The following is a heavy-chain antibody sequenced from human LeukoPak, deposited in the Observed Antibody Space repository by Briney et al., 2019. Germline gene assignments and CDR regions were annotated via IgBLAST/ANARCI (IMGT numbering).Heavy chain of an antibody. Sequence: PSETLSLTCTVSGGSISSSSYCWRWLRQPAGKGLEWVGYIYYSGSTNYNPSLKSRVTISVDTSKNQFSLKLSSVTAADTAVYYCARVGTGTTPRRYYYYYYMDVWGKGTTVTVSS. D-gene: IGHD1-1*01. CDR3: ARVGTGTTPRRYYYYYYMDV. CDR1: GGSISSSSYC. J-gene: IGHJ6*03. CDR2: IYYSGST. V-gene: IGHV4-61*10.